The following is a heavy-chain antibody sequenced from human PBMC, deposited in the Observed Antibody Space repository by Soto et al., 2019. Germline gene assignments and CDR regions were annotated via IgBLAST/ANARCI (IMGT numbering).Heavy chain of an antibody. Sequence: GESLKISCKGAGYSFTSYWIGWVRQMPGKGLEWMGIIYPGDSDTRYSPSFQGQVTISADKSISTAYLQWSSLRAEDTAVYYCVKVVSSSSRMDVWGQGTTVTVSS. CDR3: VKVVSSSSRMDV. J-gene: IGHJ6*02. CDR2: IYPGDSDT. CDR1: GYSFTSYW. V-gene: IGHV5-51*01. D-gene: IGHD6-6*01.